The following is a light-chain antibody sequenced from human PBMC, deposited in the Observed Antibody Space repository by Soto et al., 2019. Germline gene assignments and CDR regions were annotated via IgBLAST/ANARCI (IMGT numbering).Light chain of an antibody. CDR3: AAWDDSLNGPVV. CDR2: SNN. CDR1: GSNIGSNS. J-gene: IGLJ2*01. Sequence: QAVVTQPPSASGTPGQRVTISCSGSGSNIGSNSVSWYQQLPGTATKLLIYSNNQRPSGVPDRFSGSKSDTSASLAISGLQSEDEADYYCAAWDDSLNGPVVFGEGTKLTVL. V-gene: IGLV1-44*01.